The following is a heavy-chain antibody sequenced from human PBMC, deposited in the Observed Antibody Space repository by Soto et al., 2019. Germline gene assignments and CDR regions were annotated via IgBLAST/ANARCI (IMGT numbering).Heavy chain of an antibody. J-gene: IGHJ4*02. D-gene: IGHD3-3*01. CDR2: INPNSGAA. CDR3: AIRRNFGVVTGQLFYFDY. Sequence: ASVKVSCKASGYTFTVYYMHWVRQAPGQGLEWMGWINPNSGAANYAQKFQGRVTMTADKSTSTAYMELSSLRSEDTAVYYCAIRRNFGVVTGQLFYFDYWGQGTLVTVSS. CDR1: GYTFTVYY. V-gene: IGHV1-2*02.